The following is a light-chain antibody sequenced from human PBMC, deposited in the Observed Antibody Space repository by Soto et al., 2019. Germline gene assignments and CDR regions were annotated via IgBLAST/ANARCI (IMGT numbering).Light chain of an antibody. J-gene: IGKJ1*01. CDR3: VQFSHFPRT. V-gene: IGKV2-24*01. CDR1: QNIVHSDGNTY. Sequence: DIVLTQTPLSSPVTLGQPASISCRSSQNIVHSDGNTYLSWVQQRPGQPPRLLIYQISNRFSGVPDRFTGSGAGTDFTLTSSRVEPEDVGIYSCVQFSHFPRTFGQGTTVEIK. CDR2: QIS.